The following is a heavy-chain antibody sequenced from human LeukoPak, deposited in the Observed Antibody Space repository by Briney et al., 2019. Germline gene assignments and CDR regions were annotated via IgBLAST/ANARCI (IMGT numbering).Heavy chain of an antibody. CDR3: ARGSNYYYDVTADYPRY. Sequence: ASVKLSCKTSGYTFTAYYIHWVRQAPGQGLEWLGIINPSGGTTTYAQKFQGRVTMTRDTSTSTVYMELNTLRSEDTAVYYCARGSNYYYDVTADYPRYWGQGTLVTVSS. J-gene: IGHJ4*02. CDR1: GYTFTAYY. CDR2: INPSGGTT. V-gene: IGHV1-46*01. D-gene: IGHD3-22*01.